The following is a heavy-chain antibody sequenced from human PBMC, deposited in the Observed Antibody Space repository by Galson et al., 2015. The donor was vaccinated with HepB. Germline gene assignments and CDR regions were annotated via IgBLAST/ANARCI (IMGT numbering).Heavy chain of an antibody. Sequence: SVKVSCKASGYTFTSYDINWVRQATGQGLEWMGWMNPNSGNTGYAQKLQGRVTMTRNTSISTAYMELSSLRSEDTAVYYCARFDVVVPAAIHVPERYYYYYGMDVWGQGTTVTVSS. CDR2: MNPNSGNT. CDR1: GYTFTSYD. D-gene: IGHD2-2*02. CDR3: ARFDVVVPAAIHVPERYYYYYGMDV. V-gene: IGHV1-8*01. J-gene: IGHJ6*02.